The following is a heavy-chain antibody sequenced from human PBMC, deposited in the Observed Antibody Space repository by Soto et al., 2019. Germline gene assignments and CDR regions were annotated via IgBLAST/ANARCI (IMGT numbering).Heavy chain of an antibody. V-gene: IGHV3-9*01. Sequence: EVQLVESGGGLVQPGRSLRLSCAASGFTFDDYAMHWVRQAPGKGLEWVSGISWNSGSIGYADSVKGRFTISRDNAKNSLYLQMNSLRTEDTGLYYCAKVRVMDYHHGMDVWGQGTTVTVSS. CDR2: ISWNSGSI. J-gene: IGHJ6*02. CDR3: AKVRVMDYHHGMDV. D-gene: IGHD3-16*01. CDR1: GFTFDDYA.